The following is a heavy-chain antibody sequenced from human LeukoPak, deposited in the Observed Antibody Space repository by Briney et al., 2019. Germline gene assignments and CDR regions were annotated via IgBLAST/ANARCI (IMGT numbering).Heavy chain of an antibody. V-gene: IGHV3-30-3*01. CDR2: ISYDGSNK. D-gene: IGHD3-22*01. Sequence: GGSLRLSCAASGFTFSSYAMHWVRQAPGKGLEWVAVISYDGSNKYYADSVKGRFTTSRDNSKNTLYLQMNSLRAEDTAVYYCARTPMIVVVIAYFDYWGQGTLVTVSS. CDR1: GFTFSSYA. CDR3: ARTPMIVVVIAYFDY. J-gene: IGHJ4*02.